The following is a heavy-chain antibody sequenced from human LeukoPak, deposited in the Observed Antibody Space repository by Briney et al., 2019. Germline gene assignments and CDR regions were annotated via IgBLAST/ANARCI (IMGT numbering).Heavy chain of an antibody. Sequence: GGSLRLSCAGSGFIFSNSEMNWVRQTPGKGLEWVSYISSSDSRIYYADSVKGRFTISRDNAKNSLYLQMNSLRAEDTAVYYCARDESGRAARPYHFDLWGQGTMVTVSS. CDR3: ARDESGRAARPYHFDL. V-gene: IGHV3-48*03. CDR1: GFIFSNSE. D-gene: IGHD6-6*01. J-gene: IGHJ3*01. CDR2: ISSSDSRI.